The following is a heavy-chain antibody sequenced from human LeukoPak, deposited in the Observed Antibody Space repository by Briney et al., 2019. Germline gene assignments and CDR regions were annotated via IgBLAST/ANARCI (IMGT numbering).Heavy chain of an antibody. CDR1: GGSISSYY. CDR2: IYYSGST. Sequence: SSETLSLTCTVSGGSISSYYWSWIRQPPGKGLEWIGYIYYSGSTNYNPSLKSRVTISVDTSKNQFSLKLSSVTAADTAVYYCASLRYYYDSSGYYRYHYFDYWGQGTLVTVSS. V-gene: IGHV4-59*08. D-gene: IGHD3-22*01. CDR3: ASLRYYYDSSGYYRYHYFDY. J-gene: IGHJ4*02.